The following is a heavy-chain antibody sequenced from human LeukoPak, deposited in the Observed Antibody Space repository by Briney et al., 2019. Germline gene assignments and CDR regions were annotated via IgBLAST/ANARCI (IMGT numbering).Heavy chain of an antibody. D-gene: IGHD3-10*01. CDR3: AKLFESGTYNNFFHY. CDR1: GYTFTGYY. J-gene: IGHJ4*02. Sequence: ASVKVSCKASGYTFTGYYIHWVRQAPGQGLEWMGWINPNSGGIKFAQKFQGRVTMTRDTSISTAYMELSRLRSDDTAIYYCAKLFESGTYNNFFHYWGQGTLVTVSS. V-gene: IGHV1-2*02. CDR2: INPNSGGI.